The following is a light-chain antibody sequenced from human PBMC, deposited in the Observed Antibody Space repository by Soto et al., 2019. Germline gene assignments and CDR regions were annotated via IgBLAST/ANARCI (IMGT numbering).Light chain of an antibody. Sequence: DIQMTQSPSSLSAPVGDRVTITSQASQDISNYLNWYQRKLGKAPKLLIYDASNLETGVPSRFSGSGSGTDFTFTISSLQPEDIATYYCQQYSHLITFGQGTRLEI. CDR1: QDISNY. V-gene: IGKV1-33*01. CDR3: QQYSHLIT. J-gene: IGKJ5*01. CDR2: DAS.